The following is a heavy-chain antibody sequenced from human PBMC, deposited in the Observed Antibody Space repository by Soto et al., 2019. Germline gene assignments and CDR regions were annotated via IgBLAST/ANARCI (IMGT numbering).Heavy chain of an antibody. J-gene: IGHJ4*02. CDR3: GKDGEADSGSYSFDY. Sequence: EVQLVESGGGLVQPGRSLRLSCAASGFTFDDYAMHWVRQAPGKGLEWVSGISWNSGSIGYADSVKGRFTISRDNAKNSLYLQMNSLRVEATALYYCGKDGEADSGSYSFDYWGQGTLVTVSS. CDR1: GFTFDDYA. CDR2: ISWNSGSI. D-gene: IGHD1-26*01. V-gene: IGHV3-9*01.